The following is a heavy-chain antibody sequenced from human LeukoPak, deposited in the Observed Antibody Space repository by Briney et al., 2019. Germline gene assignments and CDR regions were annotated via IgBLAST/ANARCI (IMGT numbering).Heavy chain of an antibody. J-gene: IGHJ4*02. V-gene: IGHV4-34*01. CDR3: ARSGEGNDFDY. D-gene: IGHD3-10*01. Sequence: SETLSLTCAVYGVSFSGYYWSWLRQPPGKGLEWIGEINHSGSTNYNPSLQSRVTISVDTSKNQFSLKLSSVTAADTAVYYCARSGEGNDFDYWGQGTLVTVSS. CDR1: GVSFSGYY. CDR2: INHSGST.